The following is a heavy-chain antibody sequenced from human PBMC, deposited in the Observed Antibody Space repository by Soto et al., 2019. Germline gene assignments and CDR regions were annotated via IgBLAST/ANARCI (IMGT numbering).Heavy chain of an antibody. CDR1: GGSVSSSSYY. J-gene: IGHJ4*02. CDR3: ARHDHYYDSSGPSDY. D-gene: IGHD3-22*01. V-gene: IGHV4-39*01. CDR2: IHYSGST. Sequence: PSETLSLTCTVSGGSVSSSSYYWGWIRQPPGQGLEWIGSIHYSGSTYYNPSLKSRVTISVDTSKNQFSLKLSSVTAADTAVYCCARHDHYYDSSGPSDYWGQGTLVTVSS.